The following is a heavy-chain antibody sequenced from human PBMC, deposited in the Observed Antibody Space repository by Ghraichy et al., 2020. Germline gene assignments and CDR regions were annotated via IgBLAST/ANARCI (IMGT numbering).Heavy chain of an antibody. J-gene: IGHJ5*02. CDR1: GDSVSSDIVA. V-gene: IGHV6-1*01. CDR3: ARGGRMTTVTTRWFDP. CDR2: TYYRSKWYS. D-gene: IGHD4-17*01. Sequence: SQTLSLTCAISGDSVSSDIVAWNWIRQSPSRGLEWLGRTYYRSKWYSDYAASVKSRITITPDTSRNQVSLQLNSVTPDDTAVYFCARGGRMTTVTTRWFDPWGQGTLVTVSS.